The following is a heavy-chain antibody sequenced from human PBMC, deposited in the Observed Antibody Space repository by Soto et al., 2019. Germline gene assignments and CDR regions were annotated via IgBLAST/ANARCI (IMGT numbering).Heavy chain of an antibody. J-gene: IGHJ4*02. CDR3: ARAAFLDY. CDR1: GFTFSNYW. Sequence: GGSLRLSXAASGFTFSNYWMHWVRQAPGKGLVWVSRINFDGGSTSYADSVKGRFTISRDNAKNTLYLQMNSLRAEDTAVYYCARAAFLDYWGQGTLVTVSS. CDR2: INFDGGST. V-gene: IGHV3-74*01. D-gene: IGHD3-3*01.